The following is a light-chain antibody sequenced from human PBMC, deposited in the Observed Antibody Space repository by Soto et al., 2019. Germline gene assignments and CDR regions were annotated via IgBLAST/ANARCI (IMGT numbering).Light chain of an antibody. CDR3: QQYGRSPTT. CDR2: GAS. Sequence: EIVMTQSPATLSVAPGERATLSCRASQSVRTNLAWYQHKPGQSPRLLIYGASNRATGIPDRFSGSGSGTDFTLTISRLEPEDFAVYYCQQYGRSPTTFGQGTKVDIK. CDR1: QSVRTN. J-gene: IGKJ1*01. V-gene: IGKV3-20*01.